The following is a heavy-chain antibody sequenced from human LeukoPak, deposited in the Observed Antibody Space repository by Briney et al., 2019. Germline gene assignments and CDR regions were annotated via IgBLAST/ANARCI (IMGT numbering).Heavy chain of an antibody. CDR1: GFTFSSYW. D-gene: IGHD5-12*01. Sequence: GGSLRLSCAASGFTFSSYWMNWVRQAPGKGLVWVSRINSDGSSTSYADSVKGRFTISRDNSKNTLYLQMSSLRAEDTAVYYCVRRVATITGDDYWGQGTLVTVSS. CDR3: VRRVATITGDDY. CDR2: INSDGSST. V-gene: IGHV3-74*01. J-gene: IGHJ4*02.